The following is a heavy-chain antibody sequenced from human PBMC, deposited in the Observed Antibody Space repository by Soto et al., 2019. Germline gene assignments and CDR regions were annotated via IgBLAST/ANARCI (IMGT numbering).Heavy chain of an antibody. CDR3: AKTGGSGGWARSYFDY. Sequence: QVQLQQWGAGLLKPSETLSLTCAFSGGSFSDYYWNWIRQPPGKGLEWIGEINHIGSSNYNPSLKSRVAISVVTSKGQVSLNLTSVTAAETAIYYCAKTGGSGGWARSYFDYWGPGTVVTVSA. CDR2: INHIGSS. CDR1: GGSFSDYY. D-gene: IGHD6-19*01. V-gene: IGHV4-34*01. J-gene: IGHJ4*02.